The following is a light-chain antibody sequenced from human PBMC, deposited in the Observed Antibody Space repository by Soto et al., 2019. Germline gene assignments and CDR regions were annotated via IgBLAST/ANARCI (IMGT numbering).Light chain of an antibody. Sequence: QSVLTQPASVSGSPGQSITISCTGTSGDVGAYNYVSWYQQHPGKAPRLMIYDVSNRPSGASNRFSGSKSGNTASLTISGLQAEDEADYYCSSYTSSSTLYVFGTGTKLTVL. J-gene: IGLJ1*01. CDR3: SSYTSSSTLYV. V-gene: IGLV2-14*01. CDR2: DVS. CDR1: SGDVGAYNY.